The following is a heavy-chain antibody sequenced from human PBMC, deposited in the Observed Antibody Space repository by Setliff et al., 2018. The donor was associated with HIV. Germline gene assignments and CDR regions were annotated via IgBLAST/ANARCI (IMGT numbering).Heavy chain of an antibody. Sequence: GASVKVSCAASGFTFSSYSMNWVRQAPGKGLEWVSSISSSSSYIYYADSVKGRFTISRDNAKNSLYLQMNSLRAEDTAVYYCARPLTGYSITHYYYMDVWGKGTTVTVSS. CDR3: ARPLTGYSITHYYYMDV. V-gene: IGHV3-21*01. CDR1: GFTFSSYS. D-gene: IGHD3-9*01. CDR2: ISSSSSYI. J-gene: IGHJ6*03.